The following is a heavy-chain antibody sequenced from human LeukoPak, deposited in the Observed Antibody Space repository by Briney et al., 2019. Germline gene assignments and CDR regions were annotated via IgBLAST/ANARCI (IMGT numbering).Heavy chain of an antibody. J-gene: IGHJ6*04. CDR1: GFTFDDYT. CDR3: AELGITMIGGV. CDR2: ISWDGGST. V-gene: IGHV3-43*01. D-gene: IGHD3-10*02. Sequence: GGSLRLSCAASGFTFDDYTMHWVRQAPGKGLEWVSLISWDGGSTYYADSVRGRFTISRDNAKNSLYLQMNSLRAEDTAVYYCAELGITMIGGVWGKGTTVTISS.